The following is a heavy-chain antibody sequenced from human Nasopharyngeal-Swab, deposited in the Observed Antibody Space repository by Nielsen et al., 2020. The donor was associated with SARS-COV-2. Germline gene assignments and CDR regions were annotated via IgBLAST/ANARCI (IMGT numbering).Heavy chain of an antibody. J-gene: IGHJ6*02. D-gene: IGHD6-13*01. CDR1: GFTFSSYA. Sequence: GGSLRLSCAASGFTFSSYAMHWVRQAPGKGLEWVAVISYDGSNKYYADSVKGRFTISRDNSKNTLYLQMNSLRAEDTAVYYCASSPGIAAPTGMDVWGQETTVTVSS. CDR2: ISYDGSNK. CDR3: ASSPGIAAPTGMDV. V-gene: IGHV3-30*04.